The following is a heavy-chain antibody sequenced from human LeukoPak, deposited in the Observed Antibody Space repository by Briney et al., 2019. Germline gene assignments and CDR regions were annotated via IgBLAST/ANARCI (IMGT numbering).Heavy chain of an antibody. Sequence: SETLSLTCTVSGGSISSGGYYWSWIRQHPGKGLEWIGYIYYSGSTYYNPSLKSRATISVDTSKNQFSLKLSSVTAADTAVYYCAREKHVDAFDIWGQGTMVTVSS. V-gene: IGHV4-31*03. CDR1: GGSISSGGYY. CDR2: IYYSGST. J-gene: IGHJ3*02. CDR3: AREKHVDAFDI.